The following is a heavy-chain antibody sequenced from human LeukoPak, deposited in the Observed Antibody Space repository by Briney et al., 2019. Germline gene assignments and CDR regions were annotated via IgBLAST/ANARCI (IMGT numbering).Heavy chain of an antibody. CDR2: ISRSGDSP. CDR1: GFTFSSQA. D-gene: IGHD2-15*01. CDR3: ATKNGPCSGGACYSYFDY. Sequence: GGSLRLSCAASGFTFSSQAMTWVRQAPGKGLEWVSAISRSGDSPYYADSVKGRFTIPRDNSKNTVHLQMNSLRVEDTAVYYCATKNGPCSGGACYSYFDYWGQGALVTVSS. J-gene: IGHJ4*02. V-gene: IGHV3-23*01.